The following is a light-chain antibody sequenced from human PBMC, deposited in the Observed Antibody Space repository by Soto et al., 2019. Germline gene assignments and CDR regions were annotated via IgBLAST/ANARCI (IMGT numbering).Light chain of an antibody. CDR1: QSVSSGY. CDR3: QQRSNWPQT. Sequence: EVVLTQSPGTLSLSPGEGATLSCRASQSVSSGYLAWYQQKPGQTPRLLIYSASSRATGIPDRFSGSGSGTDFILTISSLEPEDFAVYYCQQRSNWPQTFGQGTKVDIK. J-gene: IGKJ1*01. V-gene: IGKV3D-20*02. CDR2: SAS.